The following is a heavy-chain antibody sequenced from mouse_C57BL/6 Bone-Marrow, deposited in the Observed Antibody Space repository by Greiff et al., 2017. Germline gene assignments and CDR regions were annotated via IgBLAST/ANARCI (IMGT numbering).Heavy chain of an antibody. CDR1: GFSLTSYG. Sequence: VQRVESGPGLVAPSQSLSITCTVSGFSLTSYGVHWVRQPPGKGLEWLVVIWSDGSTTYNSALKSRLSISKDNSKSQVFLKMNRLQTEDTAMYYCARHEAYDYDGWFAYWGQGTLVTVSA. V-gene: IGHV2-6-1*01. CDR2: IWSDGST. CDR3: ARHEAYDYDGWFAY. J-gene: IGHJ3*01. D-gene: IGHD2-4*01.